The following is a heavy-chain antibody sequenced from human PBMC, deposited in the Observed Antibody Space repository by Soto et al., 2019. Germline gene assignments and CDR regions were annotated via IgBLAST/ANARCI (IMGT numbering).Heavy chain of an antibody. D-gene: IGHD3-10*01. CDR3: ARGVRGVIVPKDYYYGLDV. Sequence: SETLSLTCAFYGGSFSGYYWTWIRQPPGTGLEWIGEISHSGSTNYNPSLKSRVTISVDTSKNQFSLKLTSVTAADTAVYYCARGVRGVIVPKDYYYGLDVWGQGTTVTVSS. J-gene: IGHJ6*02. CDR2: ISHSGST. V-gene: IGHV4-34*01. CDR1: GGSFSGYY.